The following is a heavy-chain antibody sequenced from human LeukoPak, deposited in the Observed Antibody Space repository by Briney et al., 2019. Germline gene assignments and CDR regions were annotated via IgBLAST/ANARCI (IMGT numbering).Heavy chain of an antibody. Sequence: TGGSLRLSCAVSGFTLNSNWIHWVRQAPGQGLVWVSRTNEDGRGTSYADSVKGRFTISKDDAKNTVYLQMNSLRAEDTAVYYCATVFEHWGQGTLVTVSS. V-gene: IGHV3-74*01. J-gene: IGHJ4*02. CDR3: ATVFEH. CDR2: TNEDGRGT. CDR1: GFTLNSNW.